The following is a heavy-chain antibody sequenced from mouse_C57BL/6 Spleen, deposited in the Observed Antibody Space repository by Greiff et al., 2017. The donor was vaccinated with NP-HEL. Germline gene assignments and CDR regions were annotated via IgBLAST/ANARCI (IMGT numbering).Heavy chain of an antibody. Sequence: VKLMESGPELVKPGASVKLSCKASGYTFTSYDINWVKQRPGQGLEWIGWIYPSDGSTKYNEKFKGKATLTVDTSSSTAYMELHSLTSEDSAVYFCARSVPSTVVATCYAMDYWGQGTSVTVSS. CDR1: GYTFTSYD. J-gene: IGHJ4*01. CDR3: ARSVPSTVVATCYAMDY. D-gene: IGHD1-1*01. CDR2: IYPSDGST. V-gene: IGHV1-85*01.